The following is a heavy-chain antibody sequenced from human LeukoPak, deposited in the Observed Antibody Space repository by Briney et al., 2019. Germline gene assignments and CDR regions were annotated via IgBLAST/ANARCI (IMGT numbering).Heavy chain of an antibody. CDR1: GFSFSTYG. V-gene: IGHV3-33*01. D-gene: IGHD3-22*01. Sequence: GRSLRLSCAASGFSFSTYGMHWVRQAPGKGLEWVAIIWYDASGQHYADSVKGRFTISRDTSKNTLYLQMNSLRAEDTAVYFCARDSLYDDNGYYHYFDYWGRGTLVTVSS. CDR3: ARDSLYDDNGYYHYFDY. CDR2: IWYDASGQ. J-gene: IGHJ4*02.